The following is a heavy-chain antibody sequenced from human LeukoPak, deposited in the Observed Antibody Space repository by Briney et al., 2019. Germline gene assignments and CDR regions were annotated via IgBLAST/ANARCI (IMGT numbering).Heavy chain of an antibody. J-gene: IGHJ4*02. CDR2: IYYSGST. Sequence: PSETLSLTCTVSGGSISSGGYYWSWIRQHPGKGLEWIGYIYYSGSTYYNPSLKSRVTISVDTSKNQFSQKLSSVTAADTAVYYCARDPTKGANRFDYWGQGTLVTVSS. CDR3: ARDPTKGANRFDY. D-gene: IGHD1-26*01. V-gene: IGHV4-31*03. CDR1: GGSISSGGYY.